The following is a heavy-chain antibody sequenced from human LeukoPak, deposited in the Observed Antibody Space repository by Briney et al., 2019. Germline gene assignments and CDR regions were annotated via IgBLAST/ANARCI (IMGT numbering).Heavy chain of an antibody. CDR1: GYTFTDYG. J-gene: IGHJ3*02. Sequence: ASVKVSCKTSGYTFTDYGFSWVRQAPGQGLEWMGWISPYNGNTRYTQKFQDRVTMTTDTSAGTAYMERRSLRSDDTAVYYCAREPRHMVTTKYKAFDSWRQGTMVSVSS. D-gene: IGHD4-17*01. CDR3: AREPRHMVTTKYKAFDS. V-gene: IGHV1-18*01. CDR2: ISPYNGNT.